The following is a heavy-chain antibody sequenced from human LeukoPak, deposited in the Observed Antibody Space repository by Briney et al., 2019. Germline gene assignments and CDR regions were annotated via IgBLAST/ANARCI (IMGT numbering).Heavy chain of an antibody. CDR3: ARFGLGKHIEVAGIPFDI. V-gene: IGHV1-18*01. CDR2: ISAYNGNT. D-gene: IGHD6-19*01. J-gene: IGHJ3*02. Sequence: ASVKVSCKASGYTFTSYGISWVRQAPGQGLEWMGWISAYNGNTNYAQKLQGRVTMTTDTSTSTAYMELRGLRSDDTALYYCARFGLGKHIEVAGIPFDIWGQGTMVTVSS. CDR1: GYTFTSYG.